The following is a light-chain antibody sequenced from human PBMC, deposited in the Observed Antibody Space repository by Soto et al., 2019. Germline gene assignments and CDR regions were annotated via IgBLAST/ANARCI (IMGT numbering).Light chain of an antibody. CDR2: SND. V-gene: IGLV1-44*01. CDR1: SSNIGSNT. Sequence: QSVLTQPPSASGTPGQRVTVSCSGSSSNIGSNTVNWYQQVPGTAPTLLIFSNDHRPSGVPDRFSGAKFGTSASLATSGLQYEDEDDYYCAAWDDRLNGYVFGPGTKVTVL. CDR3: AAWDDRLNGYV. J-gene: IGLJ1*01.